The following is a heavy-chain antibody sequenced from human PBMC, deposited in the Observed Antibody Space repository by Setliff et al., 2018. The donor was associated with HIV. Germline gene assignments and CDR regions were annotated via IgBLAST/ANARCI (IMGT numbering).Heavy chain of an antibody. CDR3: ARGNFIVPGSREFDS. D-gene: IGHD2-2*01. Sequence: LRLSCTGSEFTFSKYAMNWVRQAPGKGLEWVSGISHNGTDTHYADSLKGRFAVSRDNSNNTLFLQMHNLRADDTGFYYCARGNFIVPGSREFDSWGQGTLVTVSS. CDR2: ISHNGTDT. J-gene: IGHJ4*02. CDR1: EFTFSKYA. V-gene: IGHV3-23*05.